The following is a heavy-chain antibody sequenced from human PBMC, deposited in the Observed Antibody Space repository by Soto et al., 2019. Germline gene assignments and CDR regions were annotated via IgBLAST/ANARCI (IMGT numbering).Heavy chain of an antibody. V-gene: IGHV4-30-4*01. CDR2: IYYSGST. D-gene: IGHD1-7*01. J-gene: IGHJ4*01. Sequence: SETLSLTCTVSGDSISSGDYYWSLIRQSPGKGLEWIGYIYYSGSTYYNPSLKSRITMSVDTSKNQFSLKLSSVTAADTAVYYCASGYNWHYGRGAVSLLFDYRGNVTPGTVSS. CDR3: ASGYNWHYGRGAVSLLFDY. CDR1: GDSISSGDYY.